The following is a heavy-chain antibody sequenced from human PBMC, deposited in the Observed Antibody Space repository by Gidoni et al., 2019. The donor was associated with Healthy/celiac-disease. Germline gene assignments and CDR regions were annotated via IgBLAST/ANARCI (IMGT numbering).Heavy chain of an antibody. CDR2: ISWDGGST. V-gene: IGHV3-43D*03. D-gene: IGHD6-13*01. CDR1: GFTFDDYA. CDR3: AKDIGAAGTWMDV. J-gene: IGHJ6*02. Sequence: EVQLVESGGVVVQPGGSLRLSCAASGFTFDDYAMHWVRQAPGKGLEWVSLISWDGGSTYYADSVKGRFTISRDNSKNSLYLQMNSLRAEDTALYCCAKDIGAAGTWMDVWGQGTTVTVSS.